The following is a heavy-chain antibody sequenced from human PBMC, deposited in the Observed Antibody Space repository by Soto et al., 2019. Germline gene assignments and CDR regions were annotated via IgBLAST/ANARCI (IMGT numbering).Heavy chain of an antibody. Sequence: EVQLVESGGGLIQPGGSLRLSCAASGFTFSSYSMNWVRQAPGKGLEWVSSISSSSSYIYYADSVKGRFTISRDNAKNSLYLQMNSLRAEDTAVYYCARDSPPHFVATISNYYYGMDVWGQGTTVTVSS. D-gene: IGHD5-12*01. CDR3: ARDSPPHFVATISNYYYGMDV. J-gene: IGHJ6*02. V-gene: IGHV3-21*01. CDR2: ISSSSSYI. CDR1: GFTFSSYS.